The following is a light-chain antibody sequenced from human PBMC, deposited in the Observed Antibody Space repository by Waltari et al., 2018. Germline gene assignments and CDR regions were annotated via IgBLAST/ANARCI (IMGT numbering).Light chain of an antibody. J-gene: IGLJ1*01. CDR2: EDT. CDR3: YSSDSTGLRV. CDR1: ELPSKY. V-gene: IGLV3-10*01. Sequence: SYELTQTPSVSVSPGQMARTTCSGHELPSKYAYWFQQKSGQAPRLVLYEDTKRPSGIPERFSGSSSGTVATLTITGAQVDDEADYYCYSSDSTGLRVFGGGTTVVVL.